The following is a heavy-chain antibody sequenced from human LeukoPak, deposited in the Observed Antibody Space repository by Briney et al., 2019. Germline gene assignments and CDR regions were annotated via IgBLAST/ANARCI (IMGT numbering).Heavy chain of an antibody. J-gene: IGHJ3*02. CDR3: ARHDYGDYGAFDI. Sequence: SETLSLTCTVSGGSISSGDYYWSWIRQPPGKGLEWIGYIYYSGSTYDNPSLKSRVTISLDTSQNQCSLKVSSVTAADTAVYYCARHDYGDYGAFDIWGQGTMVTVSS. CDR1: GGSISSGDYY. CDR2: IYYSGST. D-gene: IGHD4-17*01. V-gene: IGHV4-30-4*01.